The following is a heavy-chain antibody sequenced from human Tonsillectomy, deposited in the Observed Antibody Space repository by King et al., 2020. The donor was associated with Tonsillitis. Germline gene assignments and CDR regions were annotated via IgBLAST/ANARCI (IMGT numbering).Heavy chain of an antibody. J-gene: IGHJ5*02. CDR2: IFSNDEK. CDR3: ARILAAAAHDNWFDP. CDR1: GFSLSNARMG. V-gene: IGHV2-26*01. D-gene: IGHD2-2*01. Sequence: VTLKESGPVLVKPTETLTLTCTVSGFSLSNARMGVSWIRQPPGKALEWLAHIFSNDEKSYSTSLKSRLTISKDTSKSKVVLTMTKMDPVDTATSYCARILAAAAHDNWFDPWGQGTLVTVSS.